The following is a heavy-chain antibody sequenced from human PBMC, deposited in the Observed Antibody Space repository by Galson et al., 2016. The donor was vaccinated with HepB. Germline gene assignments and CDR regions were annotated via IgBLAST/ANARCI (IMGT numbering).Heavy chain of an antibody. Sequence: SLRLSCAASGFTFTTSGMSWVRQAQGKGLEWVSANSPYGTYHADSVKGRFTISRDNSENTLYLQMTSLTAEDTAVYYCARGQIKLDYWGQGILVTVSS. CDR1: GFTFTTSG. J-gene: IGHJ4*02. V-gene: IGHV3-23*01. CDR3: ARGQIKLDY. CDR2: NSPYGT. D-gene: IGHD5-24*01.